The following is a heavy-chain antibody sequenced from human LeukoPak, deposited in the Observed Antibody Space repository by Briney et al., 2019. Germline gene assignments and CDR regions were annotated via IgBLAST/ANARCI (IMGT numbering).Heavy chain of an antibody. CDR3: ARDPYDTDAFDI. V-gene: IGHV1-18*01. CDR2: ISVYNGNT. J-gene: IGHJ3*02. D-gene: IGHD3-22*01. CDR1: GYTFTSYA. Sequence: ASVKVSCKVSGYTFTSYAISWVRQAPGQGLEWMGWISVYNGNTDYAQKLQGRVTMTTDTSTSTTYMELRSLRSDDTAVYYCARDPYDTDAFDIWGQGTMVTVSS.